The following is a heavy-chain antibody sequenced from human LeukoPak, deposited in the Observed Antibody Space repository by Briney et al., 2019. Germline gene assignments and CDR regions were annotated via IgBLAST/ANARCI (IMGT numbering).Heavy chain of an antibody. CDR2: TRYDGTKK. CDR1: GITFSNFG. J-gene: IGHJ3*01. V-gene: IGHV3-30*02. CDR3: ATTIGGAVGTFDL. D-gene: IGHD4-23*01. Sequence: GGSLRLSCAASGITFSNFGMHWVRQAPGKGLEWVAFTRYDGTKKYYGDSVKGRFTISRDNAKNSLYLQMNSLRDEDTAVYYCATTIGGAVGTFDLWGQGTRVTVSS.